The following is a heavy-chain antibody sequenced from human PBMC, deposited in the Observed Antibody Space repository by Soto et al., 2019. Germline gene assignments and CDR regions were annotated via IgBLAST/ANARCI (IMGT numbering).Heavy chain of an antibody. D-gene: IGHD6-6*01. CDR3: AREGAAPYYYYGMDV. CDR1: GGSISSGGYF. J-gene: IGHJ6*02. CDR2: IYYSGST. V-gene: IGHV4-31*03. Sequence: SETLSLTCTVSGGSISSGGYFWSWIRQHPGKGLEWIGFIYYSGSTHYNPSLKSRVTISVDTSKNQFSLKLSSVTAADTAVYYCAREGAAPYYYYGMDVWGQGTTVTVSS.